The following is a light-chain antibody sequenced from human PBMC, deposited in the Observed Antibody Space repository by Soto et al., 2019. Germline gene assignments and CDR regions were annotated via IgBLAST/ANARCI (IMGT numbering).Light chain of an antibody. CDR1: QSVSNF. V-gene: IGKV3-11*01. CDR3: QQRLNWPLT. Sequence: EIVLTQSPATLSLSPGERATLSCRASQSVSNFFVWYQQKRSQAPRLLIYDASKRATGIPARFSGSGSGTDFTLTISSLEPEDFAVYYCQQRLNWPLTFGGGTTVEIK. CDR2: DAS. J-gene: IGKJ4*01.